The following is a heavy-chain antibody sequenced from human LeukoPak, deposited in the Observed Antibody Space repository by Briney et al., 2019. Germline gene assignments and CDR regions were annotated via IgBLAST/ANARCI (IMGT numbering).Heavy chain of an antibody. CDR1: GFTFSTYN. CDR3: AREPFDY. Sequence: PGGSLRLSCAASGFTFSTYNINWVRQAPGKGLEWVSSITNSGGYMYYADSVKGRFTISRDNAKNSLYLQMNSLRAEDTAVYYCAREPFDYWGRGTLVTVSS. V-gene: IGHV3-21*01. J-gene: IGHJ4*02. CDR2: ITNSGGYM.